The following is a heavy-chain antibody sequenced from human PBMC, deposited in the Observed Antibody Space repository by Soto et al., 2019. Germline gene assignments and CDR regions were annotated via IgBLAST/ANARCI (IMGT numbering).Heavy chain of an antibody. D-gene: IGHD3-10*01. CDR1: GGTFSSYT. V-gene: IGHV1-69*02. CDR3: AAHMVRGGGDL. CDR2: IIPILGIA. J-gene: IGHJ2*01. Sequence: QVQLVQSGAEVKKPGSSVKVSCKASGGTFSSYTISWVRQAPGQGLEWMGRIIPILGIANYAQKFQGRVTITADKSTSTAYRGLSSVRSEDTAVYYCAAHMVRGGGDLWGRGTLVTVSS.